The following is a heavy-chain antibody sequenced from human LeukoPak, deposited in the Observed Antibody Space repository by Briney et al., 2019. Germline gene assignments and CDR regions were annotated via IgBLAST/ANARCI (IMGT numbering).Heavy chain of an antibody. CDR2: ISGSGGST. V-gene: IGHV3-23*01. Sequence: GGSLRLSCAASGFTFSSYAMNWVRQAPGKGLEWVSAISGSGGSTYYADSVKGRFTISRDNSKNTLYLQMNSLRAEDTAVYYCAKECPGWGYDSSGYYWAFDYWGQGTLVTVSS. CDR3: AKECPGWGYDSSGYYWAFDY. CDR1: GFTFSSYA. J-gene: IGHJ4*02. D-gene: IGHD3-22*01.